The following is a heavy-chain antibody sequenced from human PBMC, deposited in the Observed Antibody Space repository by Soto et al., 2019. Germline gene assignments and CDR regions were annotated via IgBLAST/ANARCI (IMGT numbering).Heavy chain of an antibody. CDR3: ARPTYYYDSSGPPAY. CDR1: GFTCGASA. Sequence: GGSLRLSCASSGFTCGASALQLVRQASGKGLEWLGRIGSRGESYATTYDVSVKGRFTISRDDSKKTAYLQMNSLESEDTAVYYCARPTYYYDSSGPPAYWGQGTLVTVSS. D-gene: IGHD3-22*01. J-gene: IGHJ4*02. V-gene: IGHV3-73*01. CDR2: IGSRGESYAT.